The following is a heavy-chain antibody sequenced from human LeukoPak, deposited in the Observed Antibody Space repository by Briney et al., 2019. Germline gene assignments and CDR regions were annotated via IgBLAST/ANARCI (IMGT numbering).Heavy chain of an antibody. V-gene: IGHV4-59*08. CDR2: IYYSGST. Sequence: PSETLSLTCTVSGGSISGYYWSWIRQPPGKGLEWIGYIYYSGSTNYNPSLKSRVTISVDTSKNQFSLKLSSVTAADTAVYYCATWGIAVAGTFDYWGQGTLVTVST. D-gene: IGHD6-19*01. J-gene: IGHJ4*02. CDR3: ATWGIAVAGTFDY. CDR1: GGSISGYY.